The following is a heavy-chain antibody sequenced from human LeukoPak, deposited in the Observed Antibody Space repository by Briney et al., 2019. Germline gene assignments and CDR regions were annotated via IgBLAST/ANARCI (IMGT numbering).Heavy chain of an antibody. J-gene: IGHJ4*02. CDR3: ATGAGYSGSYQTDFDY. D-gene: IGHD1-26*01. CDR1: GGTFSSYA. V-gene: IGHV1-69*05. Sequence: SVKVSCKASGGTFSSYAISWVRQAPGQGLEWMGGIIPIFGTANYAQKFQGRVTITTDESTSTAYMELSSLRSEDTAVYYCATGAGYSGSYQTDFDYWGQGTLVTVSS. CDR2: IIPIFGTA.